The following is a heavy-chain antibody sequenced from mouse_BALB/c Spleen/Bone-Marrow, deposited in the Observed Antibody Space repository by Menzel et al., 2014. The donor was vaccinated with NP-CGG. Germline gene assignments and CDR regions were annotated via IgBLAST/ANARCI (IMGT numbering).Heavy chain of an antibody. J-gene: IGHJ2*01. Sequence: EVMLVESGGGLVQPGGSRKLSCAASGFTFSSFGMHWVRPAPEKGLEWVAYISSGSSTIYYADTEKGRFTISRDNPKNTLFLQMTSLRSEDTAMYYCAIEGYYDYWGQGTTLTVSS. CDR3: AIEGYYDY. D-gene: IGHD2-3*01. CDR1: GFTFSSFG. CDR2: ISSGSSTI. V-gene: IGHV5-17*02.